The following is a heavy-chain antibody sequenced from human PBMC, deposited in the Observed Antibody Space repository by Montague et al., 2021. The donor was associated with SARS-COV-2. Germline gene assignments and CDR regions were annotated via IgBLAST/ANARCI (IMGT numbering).Heavy chain of an antibody. CDR2: IRTTGNT. J-gene: IGHJ4*02. Sequence: TLSLTCTVSGASISTGIYYWSWIRQPAGKGLKWIGRIRTTGNTDYNSSLKSRVFISVDTSTNQFSLSLTSVTAADTAVYYCARVGTGTVEFDLWGQGTLVTVSS. CDR1: GASISTGIYY. V-gene: IGHV4-61*02. D-gene: IGHD3/OR15-3a*01. CDR3: ARVGTGTVEFDL.